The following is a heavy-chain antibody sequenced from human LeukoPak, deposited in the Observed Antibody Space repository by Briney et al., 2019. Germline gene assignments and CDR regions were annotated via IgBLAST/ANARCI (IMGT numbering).Heavy chain of an antibody. CDR3: ARDDCSSISCYHNWFDP. V-gene: IGHV3-7*01. D-gene: IGHD2-2*01. Sequence: GGSLRLSCAASGFTFSSYWMSWVRQAPGKGLEWVANIKQDGSEKYYVDSVKGRFTISRDNAKNSLYLQMNSLRAEDPAVYYCARDDCSSISCYHNWFDPWGQGTLVTVSS. J-gene: IGHJ5*02. CDR2: IKQDGSEK. CDR1: GFTFSSYW.